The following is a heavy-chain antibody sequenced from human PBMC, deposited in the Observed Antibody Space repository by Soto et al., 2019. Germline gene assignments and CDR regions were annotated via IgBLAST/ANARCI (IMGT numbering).Heavy chain of an antibody. CDR1: GGSISSSSYY. D-gene: IGHD3-3*01. CDR2: IYYSGST. V-gene: IGHV4-39*01. CDR3: AGVLRFLEWLLTDMDV. J-gene: IGHJ6*03. Sequence: SETLSLTCTVSGGSISSSSYYWGWIRQPPGKGLEWIGSIYYSGSTYYNPSLKSRVTISIDTSKNQFSLKLSSVTAADTAVYYRAGVLRFLEWLLTDMDVWGKGTTVTVSS.